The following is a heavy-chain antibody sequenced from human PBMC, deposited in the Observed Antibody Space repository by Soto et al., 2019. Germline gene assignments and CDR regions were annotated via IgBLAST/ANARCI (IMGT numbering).Heavy chain of an antibody. D-gene: IGHD5-12*01. CDR2: IIHIFGTA. Sequence: QVQLVQSGAEVKKPGSSVKVSCKASGGTFSSYAISWVRQAPGQGLEWMGGIIHIFGTANYAQKFQGRVTITADESTITAYMERSSLRSEDTAVYYCARHYGYSGYDLYDYWGQGTLVTVSS. CDR3: ARHYGYSGYDLYDY. J-gene: IGHJ4*02. CDR1: GGTFSSYA. V-gene: IGHV1-69*12.